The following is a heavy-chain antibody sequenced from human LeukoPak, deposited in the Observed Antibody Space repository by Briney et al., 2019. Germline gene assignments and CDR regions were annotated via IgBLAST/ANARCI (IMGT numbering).Heavy chain of an antibody. V-gene: IGHV3-7*01. Sequence: GGSLRLSCAASGFTVSSNYMSWVRQAPGKGLEWVANIKQDGSEKYYVDSVKGRFTISRDNAKNSLYLQMNSLRAEDTAVYYCARDPATYGDYVGYWGQGTLVTVSS. J-gene: IGHJ4*02. CDR3: ARDPATYGDYVGY. D-gene: IGHD4-17*01. CDR1: GFTVSSNY. CDR2: IKQDGSEK.